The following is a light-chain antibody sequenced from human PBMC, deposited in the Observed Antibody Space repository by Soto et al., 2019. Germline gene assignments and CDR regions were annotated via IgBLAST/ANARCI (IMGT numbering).Light chain of an antibody. Sequence: DIQMTQSPSSLSASVGDRVTITCRASQGIRHDLGWYQQKPGKAPKRLIYTASSLQSGVPPRFSGSGSGTNFTLTISSLQPEDFATYYCQQSYKTPHTFGQGTKLE. J-gene: IGKJ2*01. CDR1: QGIRHD. CDR2: TAS. V-gene: IGKV1-39*01. CDR3: QQSYKTPHT.